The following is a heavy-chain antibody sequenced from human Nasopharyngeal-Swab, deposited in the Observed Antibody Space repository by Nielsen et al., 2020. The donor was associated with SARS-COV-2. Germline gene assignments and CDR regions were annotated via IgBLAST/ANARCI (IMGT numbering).Heavy chain of an antibody. J-gene: IGHJ6*03. Sequence: IRQPPGKGLEWIGSIYYSGGTYYNPSLKSRVTISVDTSKNQFSLKLSSVTAADTAVYYCARIIAAAGTVGYMDVWGKGTTVTVSS. D-gene: IGHD6-13*01. CDR3: ARIIAAAGTVGYMDV. CDR2: IYYSGGT. V-gene: IGHV4-39*01.